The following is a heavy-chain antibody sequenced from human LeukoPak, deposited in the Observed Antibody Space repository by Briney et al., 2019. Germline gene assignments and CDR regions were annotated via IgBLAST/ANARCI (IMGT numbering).Heavy chain of an antibody. D-gene: IGHD5-18*01. V-gene: IGHV1-69*04. CDR1: GGTFGSYA. J-gene: IGHJ4*02. CDR3: ARGKYSYGYIGY. Sequence: SVKVSCKASGGTFGSYAIGWVRQAPGQGLEWMGRIIPILGIANYAQKFQGRVTITADKSTSTAYMELSSLRSEDTAVYYCARGKYSYGYIGYWGQGTLVTVSS. CDR2: IIPILGIA.